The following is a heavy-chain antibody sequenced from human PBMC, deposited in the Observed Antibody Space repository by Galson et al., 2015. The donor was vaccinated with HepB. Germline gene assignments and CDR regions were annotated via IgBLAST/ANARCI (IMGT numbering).Heavy chain of an antibody. CDR3: ASYGSGSYYNYGMDV. D-gene: IGHD3-10*01. CDR1: GFTFSSYE. V-gene: IGHV3-48*03. CDR2: ISSSGSTI. J-gene: IGHJ6*02. Sequence: SLRLSCAASGFTFSSYEMNWVRQAPGKGLEWVSYISSSGSTIYYADSVKGRFTISRDNAKNSLYLQMNSLRAEDTAVYYCASYGSGSYYNYGMDVWGQGTTVTVSS.